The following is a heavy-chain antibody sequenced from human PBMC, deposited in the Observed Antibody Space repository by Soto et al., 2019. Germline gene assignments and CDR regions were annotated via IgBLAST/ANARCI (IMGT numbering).Heavy chain of an antibody. V-gene: IGHV4-4*02. CDR3: ASRDPGTSVDY. CDR2: IYRTGST. CDR1: GGSFTSNNW. Sequence: SETLSLTCAVSGGSFTSNNWCTWVRQPPGQGLEWIGEIYRTGSTNYNPSLKSRVTISLDKSENQFSLKVTSLTAADTAVYYCASRDPGTSVDYWGQGTLVTVSS. D-gene: IGHD1-7*01. J-gene: IGHJ4*02.